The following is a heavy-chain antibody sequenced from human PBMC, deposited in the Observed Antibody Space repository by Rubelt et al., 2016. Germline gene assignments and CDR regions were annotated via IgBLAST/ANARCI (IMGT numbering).Heavy chain of an antibody. V-gene: IGHV3-7*01. CDR3: ARERAGSY. Sequence: GGSLRLSCVGSGFSFGSHWMSWVRQAPGKGLEWVASIKQLGSEKHYVDSVRARFTISRDDAKNSLYLQMNSLRAEDTAVYYCARERAGSYWGQGTLVTVSS. CDR2: IKQLGSEK. CDR1: GFSFGSHW. J-gene: IGHJ4*02. D-gene: IGHD3-10*01.